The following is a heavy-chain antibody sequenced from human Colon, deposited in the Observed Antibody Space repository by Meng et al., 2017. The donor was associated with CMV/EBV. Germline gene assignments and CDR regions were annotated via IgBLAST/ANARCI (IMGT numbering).Heavy chain of an antibody. Sequence: GESLKISCVGAGFSFNDFELTWVRQRPGKGLEWVAGINWDGGSTVYVDSVKGRFTISRGNAKNLLYLQMNSLRPEDTALYYCAKEGGYWGQGTLVTVSS. CDR3: AKEGGY. CDR2: INWDGGST. V-gene: IGHV3-20*04. D-gene: IGHD3-16*01. J-gene: IGHJ4*02. CDR1: GFSFNDFE.